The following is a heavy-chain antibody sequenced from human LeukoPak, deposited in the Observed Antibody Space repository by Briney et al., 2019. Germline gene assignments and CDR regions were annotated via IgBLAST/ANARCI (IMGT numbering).Heavy chain of an antibody. CDR3: AGGYDSWSGYFLGNWFDP. V-gene: IGHV3-21*01. D-gene: IGHD3-3*01. CDR1: GFTFSSYS. J-gene: IGHJ5*02. Sequence: GGSLRLSCAASGFTFSSYSMNWVRQAPGKGLEWVSSISSSSSYIYYADSVKGRFTISRDNAKNSLYLQMNSLRAEDTAVYYCAGGYDSWSGYFLGNWFDPWGQGTLVTVSS. CDR2: ISSSSSYI.